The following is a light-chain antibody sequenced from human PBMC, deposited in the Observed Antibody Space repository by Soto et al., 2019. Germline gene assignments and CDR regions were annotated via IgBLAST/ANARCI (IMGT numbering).Light chain of an antibody. J-gene: IGKJ2*02. CDR2: DAS. Sequence: IQMTQSPYYLSAYVGVRFAITCRASQSISRYLNWYQQKAGKAPQXXIYDASSLYSGVPSRFSGSGSGTDFTLTVSSLKPEDFATYYCQQSHSAPRTFGQGTKVDIK. CDR3: QQSHSAPRT. CDR1: QSISRY. V-gene: IGKV1-39*01.